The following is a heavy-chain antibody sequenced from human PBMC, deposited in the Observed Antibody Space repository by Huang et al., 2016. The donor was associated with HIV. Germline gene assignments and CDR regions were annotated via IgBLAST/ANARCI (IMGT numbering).Heavy chain of an antibody. J-gene: IGHJ6*02. V-gene: IGHV1-18*04. D-gene: IGHD3-16*02. CDR3: ARDRGPAVRYYYGMDV. Sequence: QVHLVQSGVDVTKPGASVKVSCKASDYNFNNDGVSWVRQAPGQGLEWMGWINTYNGNTNYAQKFQGRVTMTTDKSTNTAYMELGSLRYDDTAVYYCARDRGPAVRYYYGMDVWGQGTTLTVTS. CDR2: INTYNGNT. CDR1: DYNFNNDG.